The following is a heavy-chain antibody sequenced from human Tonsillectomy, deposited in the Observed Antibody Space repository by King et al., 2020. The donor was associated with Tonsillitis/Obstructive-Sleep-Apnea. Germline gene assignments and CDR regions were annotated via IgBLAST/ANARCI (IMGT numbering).Heavy chain of an antibody. J-gene: IGHJ2*01. CDR3: ARGPGGWYFDL. CDR2: IWYDGSEK. D-gene: IGHD2-15*01. CDR1: GFTFSSYG. V-gene: IGHV3-33*01. Sequence: VKLVESGGGVVQPGRSLRLSCAASGFTFSSYGMHWVRQAPGKGLEWVAVIWYDGSEKYYADSVKGRFTISRDDSKNTLYVQMNSLRAEDTVVYYCARGPGGWYFDLWGRGTLVTVSS.